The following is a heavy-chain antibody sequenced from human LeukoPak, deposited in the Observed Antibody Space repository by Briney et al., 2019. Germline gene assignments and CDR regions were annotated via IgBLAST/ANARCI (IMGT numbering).Heavy chain of an antibody. J-gene: IGHJ3*02. CDR3: ARDSLGATEAFDI. CDR2: IYYSGST. D-gene: IGHD1-26*01. V-gene: IGHV4-59*01. CDR1: GGSISSYY. Sequence: SETLSLTCTVSGGSISSYYWSWIRQPPGKGLEWIGYIYYSGSTNYNPSLKSRVTISVDTSKNQFSLKLSSVTAADTAVYYCARDSLGATEAFDIWGQGTMVTVSS.